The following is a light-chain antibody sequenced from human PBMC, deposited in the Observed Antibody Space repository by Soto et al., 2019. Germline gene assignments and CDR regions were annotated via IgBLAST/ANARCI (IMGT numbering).Light chain of an antibody. CDR2: GAS. CDR3: QQYESSPWT. J-gene: IGKJ1*01. V-gene: IGKV3-20*01. Sequence: EIVLTQSPGTLSLSPGERATLSCRASQSVSSSYLAWYQQKPGQAPRLLIYGASSRATGIPDRFSGGGSGTDFTLTISRLEPEDFAVYYCQQYESSPWTFGQGTKVEIK. CDR1: QSVSSSY.